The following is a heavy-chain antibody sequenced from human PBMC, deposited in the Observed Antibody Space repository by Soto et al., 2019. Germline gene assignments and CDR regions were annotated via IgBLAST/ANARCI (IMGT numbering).Heavy chain of an antibody. V-gene: IGHV4-59*08. CDR3: ARRHRLGNWLDP. D-gene: IGHD3-16*01. Sequence: PSETLSLTCTVSGGSISSYYWSWIRQPPGKGLEWIGYIYYSGSTNYNPSLKSRVTISVDTSKNQFSLKLSSVTAADTAVYYCARRHRLGNWLDPWGQGTLVTVSS. J-gene: IGHJ5*02. CDR1: GGSISSYY. CDR2: IYYSGST.